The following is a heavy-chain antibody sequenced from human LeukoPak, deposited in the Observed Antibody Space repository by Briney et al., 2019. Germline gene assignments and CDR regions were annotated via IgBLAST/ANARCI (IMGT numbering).Heavy chain of an antibody. CDR1: GFTFSSYA. D-gene: IGHD2/OR15-2a*01. CDR2: ISGSGGGT. V-gene: IGHV3-23*01. CDR3: AKDLSRLYYYYGMDV. Sequence: PGGSLRLSCAASGFTFSSYAMSWFRQAPGKGLEWVSAISGSGGGTYYADSVKGRFTISRDNSKNTLYLQMNSLRAEDTAVYYCAKDLSRLYYYYGMDVWGQGTTVTVSS. J-gene: IGHJ6*02.